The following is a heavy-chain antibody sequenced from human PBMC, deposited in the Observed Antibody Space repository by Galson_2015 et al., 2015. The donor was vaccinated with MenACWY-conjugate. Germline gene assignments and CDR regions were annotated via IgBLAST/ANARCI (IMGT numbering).Heavy chain of an antibody. CDR1: GASMSNYS. D-gene: IGHD4-17*01. V-gene: IGHV4-59*13. CDR3: ARRATTGWFDP. J-gene: IGHJ5*02. Sequence: ETLSLTYTVSGASMSNYSWTWVRQSPEKGLEWIGHIYHSGATNYNPSLQSRVIISADASKGQISLNLASVSAADTAVYFCARRATTGWFDPWGQGTQVTVSS. CDR2: IYHSGAT.